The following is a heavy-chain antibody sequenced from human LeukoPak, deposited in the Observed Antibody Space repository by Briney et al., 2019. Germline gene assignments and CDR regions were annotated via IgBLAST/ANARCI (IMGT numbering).Heavy chain of an antibody. Sequence: ASVKVSCKASGGTFSSYAISWVRQATGQGLEWMGRIIPIFCTANYAQKFQARVTITTEESTRTAYKELRSLNSEDTAVYYCARESPTPMTVVVKGDVGVSTRSNYFDYWWQRAMVIVSS. CDR3: ARESPTPMTVVVKGDVGVSTRSNYFDY. J-gene: IGHJ4*02. D-gene: IGHD3-22*01. CDR2: IIPIFCTA. CDR1: GGTFSSYA. V-gene: IGHV1-69*05.